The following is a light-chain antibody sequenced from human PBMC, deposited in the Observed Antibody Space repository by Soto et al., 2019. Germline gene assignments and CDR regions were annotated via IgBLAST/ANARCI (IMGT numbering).Light chain of an antibody. Sequence: QSVLAQPASVSGPPGQSFTISCTGTSSDVGGYNYVSWYQQHPGKAPKLMIYEVSNRPSGVSNRFSGSTSGNTASLPISGIHAEHEANYYCCSYAAGSAPNVFGTGTKGTVL. V-gene: IGLV2-14*01. J-gene: IGLJ1*01. CDR2: EVS. CDR3: CSYAAGSAPNV. CDR1: SSDVGGYNY.